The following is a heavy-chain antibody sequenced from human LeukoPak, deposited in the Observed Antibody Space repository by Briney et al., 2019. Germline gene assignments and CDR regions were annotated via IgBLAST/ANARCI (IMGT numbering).Heavy chain of an antibody. D-gene: IGHD3-22*01. J-gene: IGHJ4*02. V-gene: IGHV4-59*01. CDR3: ARGYGSGYYYVPYDF. CDR2: IYYSGST. Sequence: SETLSLTCTVSGGSISSYYWNWIRQPPGKGLEWIGYIYYSGSTHYNPSLDSRVTISVDTSKNQFPLRLSSVTAADTAVYYCARGYGSGYYYVPYDFWGQGTLVTVSS. CDR1: GGSISSYY.